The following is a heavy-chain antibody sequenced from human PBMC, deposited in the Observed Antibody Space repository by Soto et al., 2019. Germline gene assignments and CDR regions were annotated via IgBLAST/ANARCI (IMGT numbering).Heavy chain of an antibody. J-gene: IGHJ5*02. V-gene: IGHV4-31*03. D-gene: IGHD2-8*01. CDR3: ARVGAYCTNGVCYTAWFDP. CDR2: IYYSGST. Sequence: ASETLSLTCTVSGGSISSGGYYWSWIRQHPGKGLEWIGYIYYSGSTYYNPSLKSRVTISVDTSKNQFSLKLSSVTAADTAVYYCARVGAYCTNGVCYTAWFDPWGQGTLVTVSS. CDR1: GGSISSGGYY.